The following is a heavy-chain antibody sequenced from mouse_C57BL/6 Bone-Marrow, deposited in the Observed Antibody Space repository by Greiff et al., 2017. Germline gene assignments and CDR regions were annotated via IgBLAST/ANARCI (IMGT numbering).Heavy chain of an antibody. CDR2: ISYDGSN. V-gene: IGHV3-6*01. CDR3: AREGYRRLYYAMDY. CDR1: GYSITSGYY. J-gene: IGHJ4*01. Sequence: EVQLQESGPGLVKPSQSLSLTCSVTGYSITSGYYWNWIRQFPGNKLEWMGYISYDGSNNYNPSLKNRISITRDTSKNQFFLKLNSVTTEDTATYYCAREGYRRLYYAMDYWGQGTSVTVSS. D-gene: IGHD3-1*01.